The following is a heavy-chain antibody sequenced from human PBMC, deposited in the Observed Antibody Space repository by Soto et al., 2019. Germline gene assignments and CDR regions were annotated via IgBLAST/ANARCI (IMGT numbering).Heavy chain of an antibody. Sequence: GGSLRLSCAASGFTVSSNYMSWVRQAPGKGLEWVSVIYSGGSTYYADSVKGRFTISRDNSKNTLYLQMNSLRAEDTAVYYCESNVDSRKTFDYWGQGTLVTVSS. CDR2: IYSGGST. CDR1: GFTVSSNY. V-gene: IGHV3-66*01. CDR3: ESNVDSRKTFDY. J-gene: IGHJ4*02. D-gene: IGHD5-12*01.